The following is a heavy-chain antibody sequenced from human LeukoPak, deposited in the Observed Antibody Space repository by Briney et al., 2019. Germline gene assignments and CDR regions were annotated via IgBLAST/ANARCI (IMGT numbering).Heavy chain of an antibody. CDR2: MKPNSGNT. CDR1: GYNFTSYD. D-gene: IGHD3-10*01. Sequence: ASVKVSCKASGYNFTSYDINWVRQATGQGLEWMGWMKPNSGNTGYAQKFQGRVTMTRNTSISTAYMELSSLRSEDTAVYYCARGPLNYYGSGTTDSGYYYYMDVWGKGTTVTVSS. CDR3: ARGPLNYYGSGTTDSGYYYYMDV. V-gene: IGHV1-8*01. J-gene: IGHJ6*03.